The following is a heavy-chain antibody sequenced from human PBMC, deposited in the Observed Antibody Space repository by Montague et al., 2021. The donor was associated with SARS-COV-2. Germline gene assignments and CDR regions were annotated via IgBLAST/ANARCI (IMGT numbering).Heavy chain of an antibody. V-gene: IGHV4-34*01. CDR3: ARRGYRYYYYGMDV. D-gene: IGHD5-24*01. CDR1: GGSFSGYY. CDR2: INNSGST. J-gene: IGHJ6*02. Sequence: SETLSLTCAVSGGSFSGYYWSWIRQPPGKGLEWIGEINNSGSTNYNPSLKSRVTISVDTSKNQFSLKLSSVTAADTAVYYCARRGYRYYYYGMDVWGQGTTVTVSS.